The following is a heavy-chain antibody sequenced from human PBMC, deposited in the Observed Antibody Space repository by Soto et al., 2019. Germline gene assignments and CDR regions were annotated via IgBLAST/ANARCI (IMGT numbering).Heavy chain of an antibody. CDR2: IYYSGST. CDR3: ARDRWTTVTTTDGMDV. D-gene: IGHD4-17*01. J-gene: IGHJ6*02. CDR1: GGSISSGGYY. Sequence: PSETLSLTCTVSGGSISSGGYYWSWIRQHPGKGLEWIGYIYYSGSTYYNPSLKSRVTISVDTSKNQFSLKLSSVTAADTAVYYCARDRWTTVTTTDGMDVWGQGTTVTVSS. V-gene: IGHV4-31*03.